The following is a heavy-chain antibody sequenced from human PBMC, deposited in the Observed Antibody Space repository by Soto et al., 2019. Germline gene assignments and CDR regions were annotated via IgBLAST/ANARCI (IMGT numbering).Heavy chain of an antibody. CDR3: AKGVAVAGTRGRYYMDV. CDR1: GFTFSSYA. D-gene: IGHD6-19*01. Sequence: GGSLRLSCAASGFTFSSYAMSWVRQAPGKGLEWVSAISGSGGSTYYADSVKGRFTMSRDNSKNTLYLQMNSRRAEDTAVYYCAKGVAVAGTRGRYYMDVWGKGTTVTVSS. V-gene: IGHV3-23*01. J-gene: IGHJ6*03. CDR2: ISGSGGST.